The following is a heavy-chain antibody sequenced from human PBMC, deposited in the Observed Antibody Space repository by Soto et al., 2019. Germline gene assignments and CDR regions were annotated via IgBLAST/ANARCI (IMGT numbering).Heavy chain of an antibody. CDR2: IIPIFGTA. CDR3: ARSGDSSSLGGSYYYYMDV. CDR1: GGTFSSYA. D-gene: IGHD6-6*01. Sequence: ASVKVSCKASGGTFSSYAISWVRQAPGQGLEWMGGIIPIFGTANYAQKFQGRVTITADESTSTAYMELSSLRAEDTAVYYCARSGDSSSLGGSYYYYMDVWGKGTTVTVSS. V-gene: IGHV1-69*13. J-gene: IGHJ6*03.